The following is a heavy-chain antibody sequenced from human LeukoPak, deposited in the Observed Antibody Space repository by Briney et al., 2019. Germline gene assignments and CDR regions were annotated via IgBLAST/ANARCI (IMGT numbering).Heavy chain of an antibody. Sequence: SVKVSCKASGGTFSSYAISWVRQAPGQGLEWMGGIIPIFGTANYAQKFQGRVTITRDTSASTAYMELSSLRSEDTAVYYCARANTMVRGAQDYWGQGTLVTVSS. V-gene: IGHV1-69*05. CDR1: GGTFSSYA. CDR2: IIPIFGTA. J-gene: IGHJ4*02. CDR3: ARANTMVRGAQDY. D-gene: IGHD3-10*01.